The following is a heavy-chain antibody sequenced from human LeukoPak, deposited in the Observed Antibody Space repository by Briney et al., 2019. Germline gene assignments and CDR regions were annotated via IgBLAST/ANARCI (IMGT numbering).Heavy chain of an antibody. V-gene: IGHV3-23*01. D-gene: IGHD1-26*01. CDR2: ITATGRDT. J-gene: IGHJ4*02. Sequence: GGSLRLSCAASGFSFSTYAMNWVRQAPGKRLEWVSPITATGRDTYYALSVKGRITISRDNSKNTLYLQMNSLRAEDTAVYYCANLPQRSRLDYWGQGTLVTVSS. CDR1: GFSFSTYA. CDR3: ANLPQRSRLDY.